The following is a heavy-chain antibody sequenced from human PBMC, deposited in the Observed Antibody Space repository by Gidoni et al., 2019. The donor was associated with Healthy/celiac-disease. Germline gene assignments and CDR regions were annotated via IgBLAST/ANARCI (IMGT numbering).Heavy chain of an antibody. D-gene: IGHD3-16*02. J-gene: IGHJ3*02. V-gene: IGHV1-18*04. Sequence: QVQLVQSGAEVKKPGASVKVSCKASGYTFTSSGICWVRQAPGQGLEWMGWISAYNGNTNYAQKLQGRVTVTTDTTTSTAYMELKSMRSDETAVYYYARGPYGYVWRSYRADAFDIWGQGTMVTVSS. CDR3: ARGPYGYVWRSYRADAFDI. CDR2: ISAYNGNT. CDR1: GYTFTSSG.